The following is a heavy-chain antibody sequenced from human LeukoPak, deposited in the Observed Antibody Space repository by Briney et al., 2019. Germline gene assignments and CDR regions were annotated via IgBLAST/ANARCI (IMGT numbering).Heavy chain of an antibody. J-gene: IGHJ4*02. D-gene: IGHD5-18*01. V-gene: IGHV3-7*01. CDR3: AREPRGYSYGL. Sequence: GGSLRLSCAASRFTFSNYWMAWVRQAPGKGLEWVANIKDDGSETYYVASVKGRFTISRDNAKDSLYLQMNSLRAEDTAVYYCAREPRGYSYGLWGRGTLVTVSS. CDR2: IKDDGSET. CDR1: RFTFSNYW.